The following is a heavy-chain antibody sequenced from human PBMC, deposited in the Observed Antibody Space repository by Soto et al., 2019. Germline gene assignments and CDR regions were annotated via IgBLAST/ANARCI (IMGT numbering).Heavy chain of an antibody. CDR1: GYTFTSYY. CDR3: AADVEPGAFDI. J-gene: IGHJ3*02. V-gene: IGHV1-46*01. Sequence: ASVKVSCKASGYTFTSYYMHWVRQAPGQGLEWMGIINPSGGSTSYAQKFQGRVTMTRDTSTSTAYMELSSLRSEDTAVYYCAADVEPGAFDIRGQGTMVTVSS. CDR2: INPSGGST.